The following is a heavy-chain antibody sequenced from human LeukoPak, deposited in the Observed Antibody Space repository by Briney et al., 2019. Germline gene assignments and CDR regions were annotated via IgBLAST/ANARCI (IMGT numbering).Heavy chain of an antibody. CDR1: GFTFDNYA. J-gene: IGHJ4*02. Sequence: GGSLRLSCSGSGFTFDNYAMHWVRQAPGKGLEWVSSLSWGSATIGYADSVKGRFTISRDNAKNSLFLQMNSLRAEDTAVYYCASAHYGDYEGFANLNFWGQGTLVTVSS. V-gene: IGHV3-9*01. CDR2: LSWGSATI. D-gene: IGHD4-17*01. CDR3: ASAHYGDYEGFANLNF.